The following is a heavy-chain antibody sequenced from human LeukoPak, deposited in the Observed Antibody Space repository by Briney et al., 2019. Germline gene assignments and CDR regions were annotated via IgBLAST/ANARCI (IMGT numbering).Heavy chain of an antibody. J-gene: IGHJ4*02. CDR3: ARVAATPRPYSGRWCYFDY. CDR1: GGSISSYY. D-gene: IGHD6-13*01. CDR2: IYYSGST. Sequence: SETLSLTCTVSGGSISSYYWSWIRQPPGKGLEWIGYIYYSGSTNYNSSLKSRVTMSVDTSKHQFSLKLSSVTAADTAMYYCARVAATPRPYSGRWCYFDYWGQGTLVTVSS. V-gene: IGHV4-59*01.